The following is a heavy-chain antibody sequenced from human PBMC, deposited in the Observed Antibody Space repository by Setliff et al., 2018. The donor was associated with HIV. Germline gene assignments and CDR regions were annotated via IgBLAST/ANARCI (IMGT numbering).Heavy chain of an antibody. CDR3: AKAQPYRD. D-gene: IGHD6-13*01. CDR2: ISDSGGST. Sequence: ETLSLTCTVSGGSISSTTYYWGWIRQPPGKGLEWVSAISDSGGSTYYADSVKGRFTISRDDSKNTVYLQMNSLRAEDTAVYYCAKAQPYRDWGQGTLVTVSS. CDR1: GGSISSTTYY. J-gene: IGHJ4*02. V-gene: IGHV3-23*01.